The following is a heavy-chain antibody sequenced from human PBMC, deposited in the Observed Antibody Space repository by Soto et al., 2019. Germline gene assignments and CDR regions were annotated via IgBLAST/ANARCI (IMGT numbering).Heavy chain of an antibody. J-gene: IGHJ6*02. CDR3: ARVGGGTCHHGMAF. Sequence: PSETLSLTCTVSGGSISSGGYYWSWIRQHPGKGLEWIGYIYYSGSTYHNPSLKSRVTISVDTSKNQFSLKLSSVTAADTAVYFGARVGGGTCHHGMAFWGQGPPVTVSS. V-gene: IGHV4-31*03. D-gene: IGHD2-15*01. CDR2: IYYSGST. CDR1: GGSISSGGYY.